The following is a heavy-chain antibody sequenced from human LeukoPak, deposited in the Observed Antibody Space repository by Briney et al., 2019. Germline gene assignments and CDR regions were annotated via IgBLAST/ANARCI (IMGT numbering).Heavy chain of an antibody. CDR2: ISYDGSNK. V-gene: IGHV3-30*04. CDR3: ARDRSSAFDY. J-gene: IGHJ4*02. Sequence: GGSLRLSCAASGFTFSSYAMRWVRQAPGKGLEWVAVISYDGSNKYYADSVKGRFTISRDNSKNTLYLQMNSLRAEDTAVYYCARDRSSAFDYWGQGTLVTVSS. CDR1: GFTFSSYA. D-gene: IGHD2-2*01.